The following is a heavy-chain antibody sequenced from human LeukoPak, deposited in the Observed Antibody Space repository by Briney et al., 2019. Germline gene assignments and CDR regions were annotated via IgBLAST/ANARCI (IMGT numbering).Heavy chain of an antibody. CDR1: GYTFTSYG. CDR3: ARGYIPMVRGVITLDY. V-gene: IGHV1-18*01. J-gene: IGHJ4*02. Sequence: ASVKVSCKASGYTFTSYGISWVRQAPGQGLEWMGWISAYNGNTNYAQKLQGRVTMTTDTSTSTAYMELRSLRSGDTAVYYCARGYIPMVRGVITLDYWGQGTLVTVSS. D-gene: IGHD3-10*01. CDR2: ISAYNGNT.